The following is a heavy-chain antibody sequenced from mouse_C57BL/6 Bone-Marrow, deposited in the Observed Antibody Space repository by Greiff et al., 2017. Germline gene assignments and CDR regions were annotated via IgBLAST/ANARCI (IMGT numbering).Heavy chain of an antibody. CDR2: IYPRSGNT. D-gene: IGHD2-2*01. CDR3: ARPGGYEDYFDY. CDR1: GYTFTSYG. Sequence: QVQLQQSGAELARPGASVKLSCKASGYTFTSYGISWVKQRTGQGLEWIGEIYPRSGNTYYNEKFKGKATLTAAKSSSTAYMELRSLTSEDSAVYFCARPGGYEDYFDYWGQGTTLTVSS. J-gene: IGHJ2*01. V-gene: IGHV1-81*01.